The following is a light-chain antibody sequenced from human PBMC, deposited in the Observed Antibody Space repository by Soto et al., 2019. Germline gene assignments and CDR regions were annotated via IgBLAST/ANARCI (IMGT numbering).Light chain of an antibody. CDR2: EVR. V-gene: IGLV2-14*01. J-gene: IGLJ1*01. Sequence: QSALAQPASVSGSPGQSITISCTGTSSDIGGYDYVSWYQQRPGKAPKLMIYEVRYRPSGVSNRFSGSKSGNTASLTISGLQAEDEADYYRCSYTRTSNHYLFGSGTKVTVL. CDR1: SSDIGGYDY. CDR3: CSYTRTSNHYL.